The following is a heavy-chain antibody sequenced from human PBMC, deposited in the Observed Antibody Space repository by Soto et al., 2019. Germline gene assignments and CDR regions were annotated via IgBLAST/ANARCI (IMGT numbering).Heavy chain of an antibody. CDR3: ANYYGSGSYPRDYYYGMDV. D-gene: IGHD3-10*01. CDR2: ISGSGGST. J-gene: IGHJ6*02. V-gene: IGHV3-23*01. Sequence: ETLSLTCTVSGGSISSFSWSWVRQAPGKGLEWVSAISGSGGSTYYADSVKGRFTISRDNSKNTLYLQMNSLRAEDTAVYYCANYYGSGSYPRDYYYGMDVWGQGTTVTVSS. CDR1: GGSISSFS.